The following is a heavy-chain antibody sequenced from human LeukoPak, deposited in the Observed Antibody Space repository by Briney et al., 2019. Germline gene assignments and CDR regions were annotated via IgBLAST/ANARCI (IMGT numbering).Heavy chain of an antibody. J-gene: IGHJ4*02. Sequence: ASVKVSCKASGYTFTGYYMHWVRQAPGQGLEWMGWINPNSGGTNYAQKFQGRVTMTRDTSISTAYMELSRLRSDDTAVYYCARVPSHFDWGDDYWGQGTLAAVSS. CDR2: INPNSGGT. V-gene: IGHV1-2*02. CDR1: GYTFTGYY. CDR3: ARVPSHFDWGDDY. D-gene: IGHD3-9*01.